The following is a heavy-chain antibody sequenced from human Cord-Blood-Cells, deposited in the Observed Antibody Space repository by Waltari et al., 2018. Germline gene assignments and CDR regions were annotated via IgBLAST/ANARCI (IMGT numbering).Heavy chain of an antibody. CDR1: GGSFSGYY. Sequence: QVQLQQWGAGLLKPSETLSLTCAVYGGSFSGYYWSWIRQPPGKGLEWIGEINHSGSNNYNPSLKSRGTISVDTSKNQFSLKLSSVTAADTAVYYCARRQGYGSGSYIWFDPWGQGTLVTVSS. V-gene: IGHV4-34*01. J-gene: IGHJ5*02. D-gene: IGHD3-10*01. CDR2: INHSGSN. CDR3: ARRQGYGSGSYIWFDP.